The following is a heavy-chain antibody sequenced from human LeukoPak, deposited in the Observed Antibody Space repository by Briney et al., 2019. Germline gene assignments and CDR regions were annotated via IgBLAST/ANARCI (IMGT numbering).Heavy chain of an antibody. Sequence: GGSLRLSCAASGFTVITNDMTWVRQAPGKGLEWVSVLYSDGNTKYADSVQGRFTISRVNSKNTLYLEMNSLSPDDTAVYYCARGVEPLAANTLAYWGQGTLVTVSS. CDR3: ARGVEPLAANTLAY. V-gene: IGHV3-53*01. D-gene: IGHD1-14*01. CDR2: LYSDGNT. J-gene: IGHJ4*02. CDR1: GFTVITND.